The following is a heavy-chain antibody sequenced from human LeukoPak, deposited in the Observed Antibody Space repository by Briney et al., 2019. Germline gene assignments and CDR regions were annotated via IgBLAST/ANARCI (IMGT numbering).Heavy chain of an antibody. CDR3: AKDLGDYYFDY. V-gene: IGHV3-30*18. Sequence: GGSLRLSCAASGFTFSSYDMHWVRQAPGKGLEWVAVISYDGSNKYYADSVKGRFTISRDNSKNTLYLQMNSLRAEDTAVYYCAKDLGDYYFDYWGQGTLVTVSS. D-gene: IGHD7-27*01. CDR1: GFTFSSYD. CDR2: ISYDGSNK. J-gene: IGHJ4*02.